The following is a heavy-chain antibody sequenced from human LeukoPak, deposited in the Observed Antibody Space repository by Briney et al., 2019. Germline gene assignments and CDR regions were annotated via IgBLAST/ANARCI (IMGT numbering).Heavy chain of an antibody. CDR1: GFTFSSYD. D-gene: IGHD2-21*02. V-gene: IGHV3-33*01. CDR3: ALEVTAPSDY. CDR2: IWYDGSNK. Sequence: PGRSLRLSCAASGFTFSSYDMHWVRQAPGKGLEWVAVIWYDGSNKYYADSVKGRFTISRDNSKNTLYLQMNSLRAEDTAVYYCALEVTAPSDYWGQGTLVTVSS. J-gene: IGHJ4*02.